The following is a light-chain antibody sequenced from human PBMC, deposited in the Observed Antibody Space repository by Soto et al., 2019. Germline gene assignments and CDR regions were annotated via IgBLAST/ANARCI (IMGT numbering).Light chain of an antibody. J-gene: IGKJ4*01. V-gene: IGKV1-33*01. CDR1: QDIRNY. CDR2: DAS. Sequence: DIQMTQSPSSLSASVGDRVTITCQASQDIRNYLNWYQQKPGKAPKLLIYDASYLEPGVPSRFSGSGSGTHFSFIISTLPPEDVATYYGQHYDNLPLLTFGGGTKVELK. CDR3: QHYDNLPLLT.